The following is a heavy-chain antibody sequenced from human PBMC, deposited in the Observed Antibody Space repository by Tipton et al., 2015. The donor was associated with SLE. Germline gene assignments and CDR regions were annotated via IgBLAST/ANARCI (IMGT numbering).Heavy chain of an antibody. V-gene: IGHV4-59*08. CDR3: ASYDYYGSGSYSYFDY. D-gene: IGHD3-10*01. CDR2: IYYSGST. CDR1: GGSISSYY. J-gene: IGHJ4*02. Sequence: TLSLTCTVSGGSISSYYWSWIRQPPGKGLEWIGYIYYSGSTNYNPSLKSRVTISVDTSKNQFSLKLSSVTAADTAVYYCASYDYYGSGSYSYFDYWGQGTLVTVPS.